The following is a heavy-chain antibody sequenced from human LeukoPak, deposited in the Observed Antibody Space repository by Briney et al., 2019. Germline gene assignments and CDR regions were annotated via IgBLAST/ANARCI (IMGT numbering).Heavy chain of an antibody. CDR3: ARDMVTTNTLYALDI. V-gene: IGHV1-18*01. CDR2: ISVYNGNT. Sequence: ASVKVSCKASGYPFYTYGISWVRQAPGQGLEWMGWISVYNGNTNYAQKLQGRLTLTTDTSTSSAYMELRSLRSDDTAMYYCARDMVTTNTLYALDIWGQGTMISVSS. CDR1: GYPFYTYG. D-gene: IGHD2-21*02. J-gene: IGHJ3*02.